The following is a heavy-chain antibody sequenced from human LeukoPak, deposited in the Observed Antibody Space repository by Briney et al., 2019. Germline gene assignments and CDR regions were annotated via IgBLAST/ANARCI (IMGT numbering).Heavy chain of an antibody. Sequence: SETLSLTCAVYGGSFSGYYWSWIRQPPGKGLEWIGEINHSGSTNYNPSLKSRVTISVGTSKNQFSLKLSSVTAADTAVYYCARGYSYGARAFDIWGQGTMVTVSS. CDR2: INHSGST. CDR3: ARGYSYGARAFDI. V-gene: IGHV4-34*01. CDR1: GGSFSGYY. D-gene: IGHD5-18*01. J-gene: IGHJ3*02.